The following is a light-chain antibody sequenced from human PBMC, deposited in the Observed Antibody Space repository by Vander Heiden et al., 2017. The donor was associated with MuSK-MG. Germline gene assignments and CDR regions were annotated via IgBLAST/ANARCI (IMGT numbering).Light chain of an antibody. Sequence: QSVLTQPPSVSGAPGQRVIISCTESSSNIGAGYDVHWYHQVPGTAPKLLIYGNSNRPSGVPDRFSGSKSVTSASLAITGLQAEDEADYYCQSYDSSLSGYVFGPGTKVTVL. CDR3: QSYDSSLSGYV. J-gene: IGLJ1*01. V-gene: IGLV1-40*01. CDR1: SSNIGAGYD. CDR2: GNS.